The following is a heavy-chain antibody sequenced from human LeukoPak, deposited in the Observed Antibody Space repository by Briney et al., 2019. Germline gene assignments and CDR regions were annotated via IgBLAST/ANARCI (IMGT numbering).Heavy chain of an antibody. J-gene: IGHJ4*02. V-gene: IGHV3-48*03. CDR1: GFTFSSYE. D-gene: IGHD3-9*01. CDR3: ARVRGRDILTGYDY. Sequence: GGSLRLSCAASGFTFSSYEMNWVRQAPGKGLEWVSYISSSSSTIYYADSVKGRFTISRDNAKNSLYLQMNSLRAEDTAVYYCARVRGRDILTGYDYWGQGTLVTVSS. CDR2: ISSSSSTI.